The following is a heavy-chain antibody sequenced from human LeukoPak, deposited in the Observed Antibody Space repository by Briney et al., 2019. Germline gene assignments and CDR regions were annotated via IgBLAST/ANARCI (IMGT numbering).Heavy chain of an antibody. V-gene: IGHV3-53*01. J-gene: IGHJ4*02. CDR1: GFTVSSNY. Sequence: GGSLRVSCAASGFTVSSNYMSWVRQAPGKGLEWVSVIYSGGSTYYADSVKGRFTISRDNSRNTLYLQMNSLRAEDTAVYYCARDNSGSYGEDYWGQGTLVTVSS. CDR3: ARDNSGSYGEDY. D-gene: IGHD1-26*01. CDR2: IYSGGST.